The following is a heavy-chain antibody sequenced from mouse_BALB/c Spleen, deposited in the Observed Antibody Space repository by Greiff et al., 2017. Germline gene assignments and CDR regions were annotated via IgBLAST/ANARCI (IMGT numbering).Heavy chain of an antibody. CDR2: ISSGGGST. CDR3: ARLTTVVAPDY. V-gene: IGHV5-12-1*01. Sequence: EVNVVESGGGLVKPGGSLKLSCAASGFAFSSYDMSWVRQTPEKRLEWVAYISSGGGSTYYPDTVKGRFTISRDNAKNTLYLQMSSLKSEDTAMYYCARLTTVVAPDYWGQGTTLTVSS. J-gene: IGHJ2*01. CDR1: GFAFSSYD. D-gene: IGHD1-1*01.